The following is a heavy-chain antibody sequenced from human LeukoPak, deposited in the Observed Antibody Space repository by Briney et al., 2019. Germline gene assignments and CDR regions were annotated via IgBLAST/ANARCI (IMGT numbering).Heavy chain of an antibody. CDR1: GGSISTSY. CDR3: ARDPARNLGSGHLEWYFEL. V-gene: IGHV4-59*12. J-gene: IGHJ2*01. CDR2: IIYSGSS. D-gene: IGHD3-22*01. Sequence: PSETLSLTCTVSGGSISTSYWSWIRQPPGKRLEWIGYIIYSGSSDSNPSLKSRVTISVDMSTNQVSLKLRSVPAADTAVYYCARDPARNLGSGHLEWYFELWGRGTLVTVS.